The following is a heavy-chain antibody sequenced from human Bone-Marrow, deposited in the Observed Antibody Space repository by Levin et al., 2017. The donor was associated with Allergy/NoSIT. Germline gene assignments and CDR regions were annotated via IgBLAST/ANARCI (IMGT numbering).Heavy chain of an antibody. CDR1: GFTFSDYY. CDR2: ISSSGSTI. Sequence: GGSLRLSCAASGFTFSDYYMSWIRQAPGKGLEWVSYISSSGSTIYYADSVKGRFTISRDNAKNSLYLQMNSLRAEDTAVYYCARALQDIVVVVAAFNWFDPWGQGTLVTVSS. V-gene: IGHV3-11*01. D-gene: IGHD2-15*01. J-gene: IGHJ5*02. CDR3: ARALQDIVVVVAAFNWFDP.